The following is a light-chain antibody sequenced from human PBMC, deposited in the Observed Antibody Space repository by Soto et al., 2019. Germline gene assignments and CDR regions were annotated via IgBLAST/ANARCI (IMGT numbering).Light chain of an antibody. Sequence: QSALTQPASVSGSPGQSITISCTGTSSGVGGYNYVSWYQQHPGKAPKLMIYDVTIRPSGVSSRFSGSKSGNTASLTISGLQAEDEADYYCSSYTSSSAVVFGGGTKLTVL. V-gene: IGLV2-14*01. CDR2: DVT. J-gene: IGLJ2*01. CDR3: SSYTSSSAVV. CDR1: SSGVGGYNY.